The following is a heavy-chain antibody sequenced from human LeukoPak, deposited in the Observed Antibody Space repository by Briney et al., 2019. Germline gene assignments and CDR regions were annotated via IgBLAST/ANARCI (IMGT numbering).Heavy chain of an antibody. D-gene: IGHD2-2*01. V-gene: IGHV3-7*01. J-gene: IGHJ4*02. CDR2: IREDGSEN. CDR3: ARGSIYCSSTSCYEFDY. CDR1: GFTFSYCW. Sequence: GGSLRLSCAASGFTFSYCWMSWARQAPGKGLEWVANIREDGSENYYVDSLRGRFSISRDNAKNSLYLQMNSLRAEDTAVYYCARGSIYCSSTSCYEFDYWGQGILVTVSS.